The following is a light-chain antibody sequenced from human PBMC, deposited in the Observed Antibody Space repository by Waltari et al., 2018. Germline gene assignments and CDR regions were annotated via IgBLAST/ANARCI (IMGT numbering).Light chain of an antibody. Sequence: EIVLTQSPATLSLSPGERDHLPCRASQCVSSNLAWYKQKPGQAPRLLIYGASRRATGIPDRFSGGGSGTDFTLTISSLEPEDFAVYYCQQYSNWYSFGQGTKVDIK. J-gene: IGKJ2*03. CDR2: GAS. CDR3: QQYSNWYS. CDR1: QCVSSN. V-gene: IGKV3-11*01.